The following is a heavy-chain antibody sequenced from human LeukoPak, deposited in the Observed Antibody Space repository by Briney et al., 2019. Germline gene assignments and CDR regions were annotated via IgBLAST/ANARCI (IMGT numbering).Heavy chain of an antibody. CDR3: ARGSGASGIYGMDV. D-gene: IGHD3-10*01. CDR1: RYTFTGYY. Sequence: GASVKVSCKASRYTFTGYYMHWVRQAPGQGLEWMGWINPNSGGTNYAQKFQGWVTMTRDTSISTAYMELSRLRSDDTAVYYCARGSGASGIYGMDVWGQGTTVTVSS. CDR2: INPNSGGT. V-gene: IGHV1-2*04. J-gene: IGHJ6*02.